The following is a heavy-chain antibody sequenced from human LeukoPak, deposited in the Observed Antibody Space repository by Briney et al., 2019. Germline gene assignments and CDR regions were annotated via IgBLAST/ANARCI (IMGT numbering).Heavy chain of an antibody. V-gene: IGHV1-46*01. Sequence: GASVKVSCKASGYTFTGYYMHWVRQAPGQGLEWMGIINPSGGSTSYAQKFQGRVTMTRDMSTSTVYMELSSLRSEDTAVYYCARSRDWDPFDYWGQGTLVTVSS. D-gene: IGHD3/OR15-3a*01. J-gene: IGHJ4*02. CDR1: GYTFTGYY. CDR2: INPSGGST. CDR3: ARSRDWDPFDY.